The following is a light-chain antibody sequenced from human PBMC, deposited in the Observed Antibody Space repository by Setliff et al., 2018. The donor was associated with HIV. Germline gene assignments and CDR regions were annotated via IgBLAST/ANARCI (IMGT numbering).Light chain of an antibody. J-gene: IGLJ1*01. CDR1: SSDIGTYNS. Sequence: QSALAQPPSVSGSPGQSVTISCTGTSSDIGTYNSISWYQQTPSTAPKLIIYEITARPSGVPDRFSGSKSGNTASLTISGLQVEDEADYFCSSLISSTSYVFGTGTKVTVL. V-gene: IGLV2-18*02. CDR3: SSLISSTSYV. CDR2: EIT.